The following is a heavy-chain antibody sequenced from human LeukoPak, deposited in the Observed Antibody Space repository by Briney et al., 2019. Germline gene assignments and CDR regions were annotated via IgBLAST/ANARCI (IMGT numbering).Heavy chain of an antibody. CDR1: GYTFTSYY. CDR3: ARLLDYDSSGYTYYFDY. J-gene: IGHJ4*02. CDR2: INPSGGST. V-gene: IGHV1-46*01. D-gene: IGHD3-22*01. Sequence: ASVKVSCKASGYTFTSYYMHWVRQAPGQGLEWMGIINPSGGSTSYVQKFQGRVTMTRDMSTSTVYMELSSLRSEDTAVYYCARLLDYDSSGYTYYFDYWGQGTLVTVSS.